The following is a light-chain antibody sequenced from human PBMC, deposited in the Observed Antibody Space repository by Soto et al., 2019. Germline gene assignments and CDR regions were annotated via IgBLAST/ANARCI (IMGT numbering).Light chain of an antibody. CDR2: EAS. V-gene: IGKV1-5*03. CDR3: QQYKCHLCT. CDR1: QSVSSW. Sequence: QMSQSPATLSSSIGDRATISCRASQSVSSWLAWDQQVPGRAPKVLIYEASKWARGVPARFSGSGSGTEFPLTISSLQADDVALYYCQQYKCHLCTFGQGTKVDI. J-gene: IGKJ1*01.